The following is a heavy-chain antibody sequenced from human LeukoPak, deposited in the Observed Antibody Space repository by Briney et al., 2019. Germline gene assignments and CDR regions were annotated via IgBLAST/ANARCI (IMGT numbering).Heavy chain of an antibody. Sequence: SETVSLTCTVSGGSISSYYWSWIRQPPGKGLEWIGYIYYSGSTNYNPSLKSRVTISVDTSKNQFSLKLSSVTAADTAVYYCARDTYYDILTGYYSAFDIWGQGTMGTVSS. D-gene: IGHD3-9*01. CDR3: ARDTYYDILTGYYSAFDI. V-gene: IGHV4-59*01. J-gene: IGHJ3*02. CDR1: GGSISSYY. CDR2: IYYSGST.